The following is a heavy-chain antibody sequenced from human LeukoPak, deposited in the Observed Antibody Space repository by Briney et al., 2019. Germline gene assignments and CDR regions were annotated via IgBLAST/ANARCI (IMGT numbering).Heavy chain of an antibody. D-gene: IGHD2-15*01. Sequence: ASVKVSCKASGYTFTGYYMHWVRQAPGQGLERMGWINPNSGGTNYAQKFQGRVTMTRDTSISTAYMELSRLRSDDTAVYYCARDPPCSGGSCYQVDYWGQGTLVTVSS. V-gene: IGHV1-2*02. CDR1: GYTFTGYY. CDR2: INPNSGGT. CDR3: ARDPPCSGGSCYQVDY. J-gene: IGHJ4*02.